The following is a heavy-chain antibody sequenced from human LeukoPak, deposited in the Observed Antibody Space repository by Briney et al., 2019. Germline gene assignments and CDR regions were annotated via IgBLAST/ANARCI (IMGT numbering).Heavy chain of an antibody. CDR3: ARDWRFCGGDGCCGI. CDR2: ISYSGST. CDR1: GVPINGGPASTHY. V-gene: IGHV4-59*11. D-gene: IGHD2-21*01. Sequence: PSETLPLTCMVPGVPINGGPASTHYWTWFRQPPGKGLEWSGYISYSGSTDYNPYLKSRVTMAVDTSKNQFCMNLKSVTAADTAVYYCARDWRFCGGDGCCGIWGQGTPVTVSS. J-gene: IGHJ4*02.